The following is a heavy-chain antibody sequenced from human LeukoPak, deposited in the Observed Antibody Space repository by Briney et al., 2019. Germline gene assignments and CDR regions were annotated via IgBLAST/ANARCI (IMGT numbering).Heavy chain of an antibody. Sequence: SETLSLTCTVSGGSISSGDYYWGWIRQPPGKGLEWIGYIYYSGSTYYNPSLKSRVSISLDTSKNQFSLKLSSVTAADTAVYYCATINWNYYFHGYWGQGTLVTVSS. CDR2: IYYSGST. CDR1: GGSISSGDYY. CDR3: ATINWNYYFHGY. J-gene: IGHJ4*02. D-gene: IGHD1-7*01. V-gene: IGHV4-30-4*08.